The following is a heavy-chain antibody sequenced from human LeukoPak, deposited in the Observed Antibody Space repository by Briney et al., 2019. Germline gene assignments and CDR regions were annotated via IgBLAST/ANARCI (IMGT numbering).Heavy chain of an antibody. CDR2: IRSKPKNYAT. D-gene: IGHD7-27*01. V-gene: IGHV3-73*01. CDR3: TRHGDQDY. CDR1: GFTFSGSA. J-gene: IGHJ4*02. Sequence: PGGSLRLSCAAPGFTFSGSAIHWVRQASGKGLEWVGRIRSKPKNYATAYAASVKGRFTISRDDSKNTAYLQMNSLKTEDAAVYYCTRHGDQDYWGQGTLVTVSS.